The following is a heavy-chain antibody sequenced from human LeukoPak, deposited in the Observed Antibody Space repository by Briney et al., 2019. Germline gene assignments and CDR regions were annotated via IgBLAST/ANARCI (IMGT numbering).Heavy chain of an antibody. CDR2: VIPIFGTA. CDR1: GGTFSIYA. Sequence: SVKDSSKASGGTFSIYAISWVRQAPRQGVEWMGGVIPIFGTANYAQKFQGRVTITADESTSTAYMELSSLRSEDTAVYYCARGGAVAGTGFDYWGQGTLVTVSS. D-gene: IGHD6-19*01. V-gene: IGHV1-69*13. CDR3: ARGGAVAGTGFDY. J-gene: IGHJ4*02.